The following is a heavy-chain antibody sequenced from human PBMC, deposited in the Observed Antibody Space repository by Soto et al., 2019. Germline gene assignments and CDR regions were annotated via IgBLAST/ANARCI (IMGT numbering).Heavy chain of an antibody. Sequence: QVQLVESGGGVVQPGRSLRLSCVASGFTFSTYGMHWVRQALGQGLEWVATTWNDGRHRYYDDPVTDRFTISRDNFKNTLYLQINSPRGEDSAVYYCTTELHEMQAFDIWGQGRMVTVS. CDR3: TTELHEMQAFDI. V-gene: IGHV3-33*01. D-gene: IGHD1-1*01. CDR1: GFTFSTYG. CDR2: TWNDGRHR. J-gene: IGHJ3*02.